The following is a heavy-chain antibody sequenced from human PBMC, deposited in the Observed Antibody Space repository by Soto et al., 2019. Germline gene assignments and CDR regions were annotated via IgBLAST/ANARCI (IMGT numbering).Heavy chain of an antibody. J-gene: IGHJ5*02. V-gene: IGHV4-4*02. CDR2: VYHTGDT. D-gene: IGHD2-21*02. Sequence: SETLSLTCGVSGGTVASSHWWSWVRQSPGGGLEWIGNVYHTGDTNFNPSLQSRVTISVDKSNNQFSLRLNSLTAADTAVYFCAREIVTAGGNNYFDPWGPGTLVTVS. CDR3: AREIVTAGGNNYFDP. CDR1: GGTVASSHW.